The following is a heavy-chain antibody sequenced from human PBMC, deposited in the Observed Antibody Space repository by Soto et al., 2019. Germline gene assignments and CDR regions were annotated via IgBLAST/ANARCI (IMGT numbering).Heavy chain of an antibody. CDR3: ARHFEYSTSVRYYYYGFDV. Sequence: GESLKISCKGSGNRLNNYWISWVRQMPGKGLEWLGRVDPYDSYTDYSPSFQGHASISGDKSTGTAYLQWSSLKASDTAIYYCARHFEYSTSVRYYYYGFDVWGQGTTVTVSS. V-gene: IGHV5-10-1*01. J-gene: IGHJ6*02. CDR1: GNRLNNYW. CDR2: VDPYDSYT. D-gene: IGHD2-8*01.